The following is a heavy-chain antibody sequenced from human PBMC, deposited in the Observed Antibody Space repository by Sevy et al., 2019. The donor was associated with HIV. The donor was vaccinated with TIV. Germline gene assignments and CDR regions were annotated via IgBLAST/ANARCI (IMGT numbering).Heavy chain of an antibody. Sequence: GGSLRLSCAASGFTFDDYAMHWVRQAPGKGLEWVSLISWDGGSTYYADSVKGRFTISRDNSKNSPYLQMNSLRAEDTALYYCAKDVFLGYCSSTSCYSAGFDYWGQGTLVTVSS. CDR3: AKDVFLGYCSSTSCYSAGFDY. V-gene: IGHV3-43D*04. J-gene: IGHJ4*02. D-gene: IGHD2-2*02. CDR1: GFTFDDYA. CDR2: ISWDGGST.